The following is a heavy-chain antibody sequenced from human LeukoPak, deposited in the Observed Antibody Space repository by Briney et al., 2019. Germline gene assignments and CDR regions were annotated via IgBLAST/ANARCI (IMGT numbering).Heavy chain of an antibody. CDR2: IRYDGSNK. D-gene: IGHD3-10*01. CDR3: EKDPNGSGSLVHY. V-gene: IGHV3-30*02. J-gene: IGHJ4*02. Sequence: GGSLRLSCAASGFTFSSYGMHWVRQAPGKGLEWVAFIRYDGSNKYYADSVKGRFTISIDNSKNTLYLQMNSLRAEDPAVYYCEKDPNGSGSLVHYWGQGTLVNVSS. CDR1: GFTFSSYG.